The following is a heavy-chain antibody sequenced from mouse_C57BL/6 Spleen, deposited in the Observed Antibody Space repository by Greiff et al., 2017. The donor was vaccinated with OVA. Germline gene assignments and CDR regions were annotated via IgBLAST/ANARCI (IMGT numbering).Heavy chain of an antibody. CDR1: GYTFTSYW. Sequence: QVQLQQPGAELVRPGPSVKLSCKASGYTFTSYWMHWVKQRPGQGLEWIGVIDPSDSYTNYNQKFKGKATLTVDTSSSTAYMQLSSLTSEDSAVYYCARSYYYGSSSWYFDVWGTGTTVTVSS. J-gene: IGHJ1*03. CDR2: IDPSDSYT. D-gene: IGHD1-1*01. V-gene: IGHV1-59*01. CDR3: ARSYYYGSSSWYFDV.